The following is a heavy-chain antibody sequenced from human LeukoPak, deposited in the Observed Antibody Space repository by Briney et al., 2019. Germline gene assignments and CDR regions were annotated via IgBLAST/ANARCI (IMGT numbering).Heavy chain of an antibody. Sequence: GGSLRLSCAASGFTFSSYSMNWVRQAPGKGLEWVSSISSSSSYIYYADSVKGRFTISRDNAKNSLYLQMNSLRAEDTAVYYCARSDVLRYFDWPPGWFDPWGQGTLVTVSS. J-gene: IGHJ5*02. D-gene: IGHD3-9*01. V-gene: IGHV3-21*01. CDR1: GFTFSSYS. CDR3: ARSDVLRYFDWPPGWFDP. CDR2: ISSSSSYI.